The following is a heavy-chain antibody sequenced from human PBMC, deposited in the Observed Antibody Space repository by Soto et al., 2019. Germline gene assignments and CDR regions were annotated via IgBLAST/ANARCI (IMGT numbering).Heavy chain of an antibody. V-gene: IGHV3-30*18. D-gene: IGHD1-26*01. CDR2: ISYDGSNK. Sequence: SGGSLRPSCAASGFTFSSYGMHWVRQAPGKGLEWVAVISYDGSNKYYADSVKGRFTISRDNSKNTLCLQMNSLRAEDTAVYYCAKVSGSYRAHPFGYSGQGTLVTVSS. J-gene: IGHJ4*02. CDR3: AKVSGSYRAHPFGY. CDR1: GFTFSSYG.